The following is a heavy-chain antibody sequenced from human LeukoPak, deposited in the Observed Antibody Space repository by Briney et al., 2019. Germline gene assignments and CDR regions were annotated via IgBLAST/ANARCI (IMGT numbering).Heavy chain of an antibody. CDR2: IIPIFGTA. J-gene: IGHJ3*02. CDR3: ARGLDIVVVPAITNALDI. V-gene: IGHV1-69*13. D-gene: IGHD2-2*01. Sequence: SVKVSCKASGGTFSSYAISWVRQAPGQGLEWMGGIIPIFGTANYAQKFQGRVAITADESTSTAYMELSSLRSEDTAVYYCARGLDIVVVPAITNALDIWGQGTMVTVSS. CDR1: GGTFSSYA.